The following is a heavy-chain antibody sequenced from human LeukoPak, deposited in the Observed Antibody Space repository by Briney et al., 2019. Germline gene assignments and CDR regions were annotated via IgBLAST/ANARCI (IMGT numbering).Heavy chain of an antibody. V-gene: IGHV3-30*04. D-gene: IGHD1-26*01. CDR2: ISYDGSNK. CDR1: GFTFSSYA. CDR3: AGGEVRYYFDY. Sequence: PGRSLRLSCAASGFTFSSYAMHWVRQAPGKGLEWVAVISYDGSNKYYADSVKGRFTISRDNSKNTLYLQMNSLRAEDTAVYYCAGGEVRYYFDYWGQGTLVTVSS. J-gene: IGHJ4*02.